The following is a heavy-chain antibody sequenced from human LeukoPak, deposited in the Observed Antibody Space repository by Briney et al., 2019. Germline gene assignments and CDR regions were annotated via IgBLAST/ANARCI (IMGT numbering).Heavy chain of an antibody. V-gene: IGHV4-34*01. Sequence: PSETLSLTCAVYGGSFSGYYWSWIRQPPGKGLEWIGEINHSGSTNYNPSLKSRVTISVDTSKNQFSLKLSSVTAADTAVYYCASYAGSDYCKHWGQGTLVTVSS. CDR3: ASYAGSDYCKH. CDR1: GGSFSGYY. D-gene: IGHD3-22*01. CDR2: INHSGST. J-gene: IGHJ1*01.